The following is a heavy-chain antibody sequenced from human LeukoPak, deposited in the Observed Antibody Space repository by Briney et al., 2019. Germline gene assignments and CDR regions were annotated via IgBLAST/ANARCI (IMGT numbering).Heavy chain of an antibody. J-gene: IGHJ3*02. CDR1: GGSFSGYY. CDR3: ARGRSDYYESSRAFDI. D-gene: IGHD3-22*01. Sequence: SETLSLTCAVYGGSFSGYYWSWIRQPPGKGLEWIGETNHSGSTNYNPSLKSRVTISVDTSKNQFSLKLSSVTAADTAVYYCARGRSDYYESSRAFDIWGQGTMVTVSS. CDR2: TNHSGST. V-gene: IGHV4-34*01.